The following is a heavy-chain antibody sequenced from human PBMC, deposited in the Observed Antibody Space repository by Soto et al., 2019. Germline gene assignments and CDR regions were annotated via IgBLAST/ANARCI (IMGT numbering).Heavy chain of an antibody. CDR3: ARVFPVSGWFDP. CDR1: RYTFTSYA. Sequence: GASVKVSCKACRYTFTSYAINWVRQATGQGLEWMGWMNPNSGNTGYAQKFQGRVTMTRNTSISTAYMELSSLRSEDTAVYYCARVFPVSGWFDPWGQGTLVTVSS. D-gene: IGHD6-19*01. V-gene: IGHV1-8*01. CDR2: MNPNSGNT. J-gene: IGHJ5*02.